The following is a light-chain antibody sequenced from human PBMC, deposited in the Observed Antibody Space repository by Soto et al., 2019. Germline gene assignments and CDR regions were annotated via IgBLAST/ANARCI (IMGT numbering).Light chain of an antibody. J-gene: IGKJ2*01. Sequence: DIQMTQSPSSLSVSVGDRVTINCRTSQSITNYLNWYQQKPGKAPKLLVYAASSLQSGVPSRFSGNGSGTDFTLTLSSLQREDFASYYCQQSDSYPYTVGQGTKLEIK. CDR3: QQSDSYPYT. CDR2: AAS. CDR1: QSITNY. V-gene: IGKV1-39*01.